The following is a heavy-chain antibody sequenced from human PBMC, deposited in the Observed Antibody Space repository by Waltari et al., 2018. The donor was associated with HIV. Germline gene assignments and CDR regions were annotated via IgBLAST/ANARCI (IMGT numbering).Heavy chain of an antibody. V-gene: IGHV3-30*02. CDR2: NRYDGSNK. Sequence: QVQLVESGRGVVQPRGYLSLSCSVSGFTSSSSALHWVRQAPGRGMECVAFNRYDGSNKYYADSVKGRFTISRDNSKNTLSLQMNSLRAEDTAVYYCATATFRAVWFGELSDYWGQGTLVIVSS. CDR1: GFTSSSSA. D-gene: IGHD3-10*01. CDR3: ATATFRAVWFGELSDY. J-gene: IGHJ4*02.